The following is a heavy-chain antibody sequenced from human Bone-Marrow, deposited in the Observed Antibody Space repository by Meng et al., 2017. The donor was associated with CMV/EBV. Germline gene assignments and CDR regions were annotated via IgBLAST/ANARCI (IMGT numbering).Heavy chain of an antibody. V-gene: IGHV3-66*02. CDR3: ARAQGYYLALPPTY. CDR2: IYSGDST. D-gene: IGHD3-22*01. J-gene: IGHJ4*02. Sequence: GGSLRLSCAASGFSVSTNHMSWVRQAPGKGLEWVSVIYSGDSTYYADSVKGRFTISRDNSKNTLYLQMNSLRIEDTAVYYCARAQGYYLALPPTYWGQGTLATVSS. CDR1: GFSVSTNH.